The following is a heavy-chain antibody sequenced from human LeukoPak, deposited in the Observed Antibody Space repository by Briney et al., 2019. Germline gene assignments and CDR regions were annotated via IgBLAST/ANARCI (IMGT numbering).Heavy chain of an antibody. CDR3: ARAGGSSGGSCHG. CDR1: GFTFSSYS. J-gene: IGHJ3*01. Sequence: GGSLRLSCAASGFTFSSYSMNWVRQAPGKGLEWVSYISSSSSTIYYADSVKGRFTISRDNAKNSLYLQMNSLRAEDTAVYYCARAGGSSGGSCHGWGQGTMVTVSS. V-gene: IGHV3-48*01. D-gene: IGHD2-15*01. CDR2: ISSSSSTI.